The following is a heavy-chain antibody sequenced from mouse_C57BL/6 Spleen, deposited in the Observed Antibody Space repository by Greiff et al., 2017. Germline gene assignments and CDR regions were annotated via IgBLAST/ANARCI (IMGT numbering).Heavy chain of an antibody. Sequence: QVQLKESGPELVKPGASVKISCKASGYAFSSSWMNWVKQRPGKGLEWIGRIYPGDGDTNYNGKFKGKATLTADKSSSTAYMQLSSLTSEDAAVYFCARVGRMAMDYWGQGASVTVS. CDR1: GYAFSSSW. D-gene: IGHD6-1*01. CDR3: ARVGRMAMDY. V-gene: IGHV1-82*01. CDR2: IYPGDGDT. J-gene: IGHJ4*01.